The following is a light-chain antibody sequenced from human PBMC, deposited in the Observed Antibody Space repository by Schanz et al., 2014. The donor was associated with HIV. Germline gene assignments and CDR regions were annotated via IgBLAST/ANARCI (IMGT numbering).Light chain of an antibody. CDR2: DGT. J-gene: IGLJ3*02. Sequence: QSVLTQPASVSGSPGQSITISCTGTSSDVGGYNYVSWYQQHPGKAPKLMIYDGTNRPSGVSNRFSGSKSGNTASLTISGLQAEDEANYYCSSYTGTTTLVFGGGTKPTVL. V-gene: IGLV2-14*03. CDR1: SSDVGGYNY. CDR3: SSYTGTTTLV.